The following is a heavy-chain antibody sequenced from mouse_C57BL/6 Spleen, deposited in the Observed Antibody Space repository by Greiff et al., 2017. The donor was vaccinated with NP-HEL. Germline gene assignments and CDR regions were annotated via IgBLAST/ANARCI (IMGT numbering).Heavy chain of an antibody. CDR1: GYSITSGYY. CDR3: ARHDGYYLDY. V-gene: IGHV3-6*01. D-gene: IGHD2-3*01. Sequence: DVQLQESGPGLVKPSQSLSLTCSVTGYSITSGYYWNWIRQFPGNKLEWMGYISYDGSNNYNPSLKNRISITRDTSKNQFFLKLNSVTTEDTATYYCARHDGYYLDYWGQGTTLTVSS. CDR2: ISYDGSN. J-gene: IGHJ2*01.